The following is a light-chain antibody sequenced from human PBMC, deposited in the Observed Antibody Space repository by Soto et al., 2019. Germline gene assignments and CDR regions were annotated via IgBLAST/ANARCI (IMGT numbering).Light chain of an antibody. CDR2: VSSDGSH. J-gene: IGLJ2*01. Sequence: QPVLTQSPSASASLGASVKLTCTLSSGHSTYAIAWHQQQPEKGPRYLMKVSSDGSHSKGDEIPDRFSGSSSGAERYLTISSLQSEDEADYYCQTWGTGIHVVFGGGTKLTVL. V-gene: IGLV4-69*01. CDR3: QTWGTGIHVV. CDR1: SGHSTYA.